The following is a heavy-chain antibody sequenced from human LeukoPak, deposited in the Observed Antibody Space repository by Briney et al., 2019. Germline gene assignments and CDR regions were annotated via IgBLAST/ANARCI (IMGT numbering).Heavy chain of an antibody. CDR1: GGSISSYY. Sequence: SETLSLTCTVSGGSISSYYWSWIRQPPGKGLEWIGYIYYSGSTNYKPSLKSRVTISVDTSKNQFSLKLSSVTAADTAVYYCARGVHVRTYDSDHNCFDPWGQGTLVTVSS. D-gene: IGHD3-22*01. J-gene: IGHJ5*02. CDR2: IYYSGST. CDR3: ARGVHVRTYDSDHNCFDP. V-gene: IGHV4-59*12.